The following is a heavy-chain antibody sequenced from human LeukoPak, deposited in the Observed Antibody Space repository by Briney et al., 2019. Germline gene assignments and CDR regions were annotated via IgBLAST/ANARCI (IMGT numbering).Heavy chain of an antibody. CDR1: GYTFTSYD. D-gene: IGHD6-19*01. J-gene: IGHJ4*02. V-gene: IGHV1-8*03. Sequence: GASVKVSCKASGYTFTSYDINWVRQATGQGLEWMGWMSPNSGNTGYAQKFQGRVTITRNTSISTAYMELSSLRSEDTAVYYCARRGYSSGWYLPSDYWGQGTLVTVSS. CDR3: ARRGYSSGWYLPSDY. CDR2: MSPNSGNT.